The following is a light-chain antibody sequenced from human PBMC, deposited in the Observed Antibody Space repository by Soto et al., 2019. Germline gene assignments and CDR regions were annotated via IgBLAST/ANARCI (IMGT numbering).Light chain of an antibody. Sequence: DIQMTQSPSSLSASVADRVTITCRASQGISNYLAWYQQKPGKVPKLLIYSASTLQLGVPSRFSGSGSGTDFTLTISSLQPEDVATYYCQKHNSAPFTFGPGTKVDIK. V-gene: IGKV1-27*01. CDR3: QKHNSAPFT. CDR2: SAS. J-gene: IGKJ3*01. CDR1: QGISNY.